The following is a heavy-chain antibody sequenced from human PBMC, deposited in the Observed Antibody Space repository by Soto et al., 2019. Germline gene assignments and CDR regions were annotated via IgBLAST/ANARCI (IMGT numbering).Heavy chain of an antibody. V-gene: IGHV3-21*01. CDR2: ISSSSSYI. CDR3: ARVKGYYYDSSGYYYYFDY. Sequence: GGSLRLSCAASGFTFSSYSMNWVRQAPGKGLEWVSSISSSSSYIYYADSVKGRFTIYRDNAKNSLYLQMNSLRAEDTAVYYCARVKGYYYDSSGYYYYFDYWGQGTLVTVSS. J-gene: IGHJ4*02. D-gene: IGHD3-22*01. CDR1: GFTFSSYS.